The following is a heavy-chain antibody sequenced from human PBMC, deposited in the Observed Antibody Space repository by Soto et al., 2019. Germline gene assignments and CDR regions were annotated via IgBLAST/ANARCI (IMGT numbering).Heavy chain of an antibody. J-gene: IGHJ6*02. Sequence: VKVYCKTSGYTNTGYYMDWVRTATGQGLEWRGWINPNSGGTNYAHKFQCRVTMTRDTSISTAYMELSRLRSDDTAVYYCARNHYGRDVWGQGTTVTV. V-gene: IGHV1-2*07. CDR1: GYTNTGYY. CDR2: INPNSGGT. CDR3: ARNHYGRDV.